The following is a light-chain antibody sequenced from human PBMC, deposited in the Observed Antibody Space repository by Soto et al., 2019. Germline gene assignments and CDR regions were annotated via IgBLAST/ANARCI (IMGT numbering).Light chain of an antibody. CDR3: QHSGKSPRFFT. Sequence: EIVLTQSPGTLSLSPGERATLSCRASQSVSSTYLAWYQQKPGQAPRLLIYDASTRATGIPDKFIGSGSGSDFSLTISRLEPEDSAMYYCQHSGKSPRFFTFGPGTKVDIK. V-gene: IGKV3-20*01. CDR2: DAS. CDR1: QSVSSTY. J-gene: IGKJ3*01.